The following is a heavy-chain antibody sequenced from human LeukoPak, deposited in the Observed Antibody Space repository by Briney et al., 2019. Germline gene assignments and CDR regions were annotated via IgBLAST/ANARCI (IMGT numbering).Heavy chain of an antibody. CDR1: GFTFSSYS. D-gene: IGHD1-26*01. CDR2: ISSSSSYI. V-gene: IGHV3-21*01. J-gene: IGHJ3*02. CDR3: ARDWVVGSTTDAFDI. Sequence: GGSLRLSCAASGFTFSSYSMNWVRQAPGKGLEWVSSISSSSSYIYYADSVKGRFTISRDNAKNSLYLQMNSLRAEDTAVYYCARDWVVGSTTDAFDIWGQGTMVTVSS.